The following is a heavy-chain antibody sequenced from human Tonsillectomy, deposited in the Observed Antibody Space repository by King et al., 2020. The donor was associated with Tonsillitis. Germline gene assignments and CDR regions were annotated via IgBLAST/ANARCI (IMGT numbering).Heavy chain of an antibody. CDR1: GFAFSRYG. CDR2: ISSDGRNK. V-gene: IGHV3-30*03. CDR3: ASTLDHYDTNGLYPYYFDF. Sequence: VQLVESGGGVVQPGRSLRLSCAASGFAFSRYGMHWLRQAPGKGPEWVAVISSDGRNKYYPDSVKGRFTISKDNSENTLYLQMNSLRVEDTAVYYCASTLDHYDTNGLYPYYFDFWGQGTLVTVSS. D-gene: IGHD2-8*01. J-gene: IGHJ4*02.